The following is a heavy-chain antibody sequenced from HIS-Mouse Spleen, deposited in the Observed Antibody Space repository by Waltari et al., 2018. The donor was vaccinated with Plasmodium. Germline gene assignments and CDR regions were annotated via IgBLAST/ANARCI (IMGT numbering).Heavy chain of an antibody. CDR1: GFTVSSNY. CDR3: ARGMKSSSSAFDI. Sequence: EVQLVESGGGLIQPGGSLRLSCAASGFTVSSNYMSWVRQAPGKGLVWVPCIYSGGSTDYEDSVKGRFTISRDNSKNTLYLQMNSLRAEDTAVYYCARGMKSSSSAFDIWGQGTMVTVSS. V-gene: IGHV3-53*01. CDR2: IYSGGST. D-gene: IGHD6-6*01. J-gene: IGHJ3*02.